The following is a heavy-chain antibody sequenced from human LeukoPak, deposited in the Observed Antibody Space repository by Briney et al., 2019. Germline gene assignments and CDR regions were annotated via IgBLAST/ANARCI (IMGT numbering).Heavy chain of an antibody. CDR3: ARDGVGKGYFDY. Sequence: PSETLSLTCAVYGGSFSGYYWSWIRQPPGKGLEWIGEINHSGSTNHNPSLKSRVTISVDTSKNQFSLKLSSVTAADTAVYYCARDGVGKGYFDYWGQGTLVTVSS. D-gene: IGHD4-23*01. CDR2: INHSGST. CDR1: GGSFSGYY. V-gene: IGHV4-34*01. J-gene: IGHJ4*02.